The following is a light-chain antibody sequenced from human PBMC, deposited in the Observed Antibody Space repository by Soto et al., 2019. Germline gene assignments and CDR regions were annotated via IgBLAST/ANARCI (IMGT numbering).Light chain of an antibody. CDR1: QDISSY. CDR3: QEYNNYWT. J-gene: IGKJ1*01. CDR2: TAS. V-gene: IGKV1-9*01. Sequence: DIQLTQSPSLLSASVGDRVTITCRASQDISSYLAWYQQKPGKAPRLLIYTASTLESGVPSRFSASGSGTEFTLTISSLHPDDFATYYCQEYNNYWTFGQGTKVDI.